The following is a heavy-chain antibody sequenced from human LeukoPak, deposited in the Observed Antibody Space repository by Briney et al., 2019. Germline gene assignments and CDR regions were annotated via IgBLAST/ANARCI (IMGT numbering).Heavy chain of an antibody. Sequence: SETLSLTCTVSGGSISSSSYYWGWIRQPPGKGLEWIGSNSGSTYYNPSLKSRVTISVDTSKNQFSLKLSSVTAADTAVYYCARVGGYCSSTSCYLSWFDPWGQGTLVTVSS. V-gene: IGHV4-39*07. CDR3: ARVGGYCSSTSCYLSWFDP. D-gene: IGHD2-2*03. CDR2: NSGST. CDR1: GGSISSSSYY. J-gene: IGHJ5*02.